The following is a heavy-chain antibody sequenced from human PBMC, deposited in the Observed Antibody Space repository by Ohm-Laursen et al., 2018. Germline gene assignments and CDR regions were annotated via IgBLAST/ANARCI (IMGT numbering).Heavy chain of an antibody. CDR1: GYTFTAYY. V-gene: IGHV1-2*02. CDR2: IKPNSGST. CDR3: ARGGYSGYDLDY. Sequence: ASVKVSCKASGYTFTAYYMHWVRQAPGQGLEWMGWIKPNSGSTSYAQKFQGRVTMTRDTSISTAYMELSRLRSDDTAVYYCARGGYSGYDLDYWGQGTLVTVSS. J-gene: IGHJ4*02. D-gene: IGHD5-12*01.